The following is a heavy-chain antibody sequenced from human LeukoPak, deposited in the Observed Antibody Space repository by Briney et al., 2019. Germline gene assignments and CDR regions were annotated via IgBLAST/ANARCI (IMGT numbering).Heavy chain of an antibody. CDR3: ARDSELAAACTGYWFDP. CDR1: GYTFTKYG. V-gene: IGHV1-18*01. D-gene: IGHD6-13*01. CDR2: ISAYNGNT. J-gene: IGHJ5*02. Sequence: ASVTVSCKASGYTFTKYGISWVPQAPGQGLEWMGWISAYNGNTNYAQKLQGRVTMTTDTSTSTAYMELRSLRSDDTAVYSCARDSELAAACTGYWFDPWGQGTLVTVSS.